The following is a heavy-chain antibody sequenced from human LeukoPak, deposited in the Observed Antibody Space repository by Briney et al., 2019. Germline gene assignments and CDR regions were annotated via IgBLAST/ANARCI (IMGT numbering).Heavy chain of an antibody. V-gene: IGHV1-18*01. Sequence: ASVKVSCKASGYTFTSYGISWVRQAPGQGLEWMGWISAYNGNTNYAQKLQGRVTMTTDTSTSTAYMELRSLRSDDTAVYYCARADIVATMGYYYYGTDVWGQGTTVTVSS. D-gene: IGHD5-12*01. CDR3: ARADIVATMGYYYYGTDV. CDR2: ISAYNGNT. J-gene: IGHJ6*02. CDR1: GYTFTSYG.